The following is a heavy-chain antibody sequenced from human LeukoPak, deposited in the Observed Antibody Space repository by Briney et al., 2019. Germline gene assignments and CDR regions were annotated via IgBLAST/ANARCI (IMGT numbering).Heavy chain of an antibody. J-gene: IGHJ3*02. CDR1: GYTFTGYY. D-gene: IGHD6-19*01. CDR3: ARVGWQWLASWAFDI. Sequence: ASVKVSCKASGYTFTGYYMHWVRQAPGQGLEWMGWINPNSGGTNYAQKFQGRVTMTRDTSISTAYMELSRPRSDDTAVYYCARVGWQWLASWAFDIWGQGTMVTVSS. V-gene: IGHV1-2*02. CDR2: INPNSGGT.